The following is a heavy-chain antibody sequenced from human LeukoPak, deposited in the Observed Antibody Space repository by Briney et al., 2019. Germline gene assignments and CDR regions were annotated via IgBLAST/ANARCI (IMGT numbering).Heavy chain of an antibody. CDR1: GFTFTSSA. J-gene: IGHJ4*02. V-gene: IGHV1-58*01. CDR3: AADRDTSGWFEGFFFDH. D-gene: IGHD6-19*01. CDR2: IVVDTGNT. Sequence: GTSVKVSCKASGFTFTSSAVQWVRQVRGQRLEWIGWIVVDTGNTKYAQEFQERVTLTRDMSTNTAYMELSSLRSEDTAVYYCAADRDTSGWFEGFFFDHWGQGTLVTVSS.